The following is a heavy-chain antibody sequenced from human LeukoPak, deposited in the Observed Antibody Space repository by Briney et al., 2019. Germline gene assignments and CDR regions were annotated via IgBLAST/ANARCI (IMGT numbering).Heavy chain of an antibody. CDR2: IYYSGST. V-gene: IGHV4-59*01. CDR3: ARLTPGSGWYEPPDY. J-gene: IGHJ4*02. Sequence: SETLSLTCTVSGGSISSYYWSWIRQPPGKGLEWIGYIYYSGSTNYNPSLKSRVTISVDTSKNQFFLKLSSVTAADTAVYCCARLTPGSGWYEPPDYWGQGTLVTVSS. D-gene: IGHD6-19*01. CDR1: GGSISSYY.